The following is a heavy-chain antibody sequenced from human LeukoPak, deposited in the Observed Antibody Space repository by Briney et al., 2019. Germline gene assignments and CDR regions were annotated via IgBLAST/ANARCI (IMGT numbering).Heavy chain of an antibody. Sequence: GGSLRLSCAASGFSFSNYAMHWVRQAPGKGLEWVTLISYDGSNKYYADSVKGRFTISRGNSKNTLFLQMNSLRAEDTAVFYCARAGGVIKPLDYWGQGTLVTVSS. D-gene: IGHD2/OR15-2a*01. V-gene: IGHV3-30-3*01. CDR2: ISYDGSNK. J-gene: IGHJ4*02. CDR3: ARAGGVIKPLDY. CDR1: GFSFSNYA.